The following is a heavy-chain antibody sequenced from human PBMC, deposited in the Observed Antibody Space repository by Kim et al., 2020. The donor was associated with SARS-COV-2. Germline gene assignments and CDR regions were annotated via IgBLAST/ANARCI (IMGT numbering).Heavy chain of an antibody. J-gene: IGHJ4*02. CDR2: ISSSSSYI. CDR1: GFTFSSYS. CDR3: ARAPGSPQGGY. V-gene: IGHV3-21*01. D-gene: IGHD1-26*01. Sequence: GGSMRLSCAASGFTFSSYSMNWVRQAPGKGLEWVSSISSSSSYIYYADSVKGRFTISRDNAKNSLYLQMNSLRAEDTAVYYCARAPGSPQGGYWGQGTLVTVSS.